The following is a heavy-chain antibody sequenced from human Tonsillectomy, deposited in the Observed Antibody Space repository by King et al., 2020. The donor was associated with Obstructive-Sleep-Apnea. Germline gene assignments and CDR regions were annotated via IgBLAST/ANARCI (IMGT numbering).Heavy chain of an antibody. CDR3: AGTFSGTPSCSGGSCYSHYYGMDV. J-gene: IGHJ6*02. Sequence: VQLQQWGAGLLKPSETLSLTCAVYGGSFSGYYWSWIRQPPGKGLEWIGEINHSGSTNYNPSLKSRVTISVDTSKNQFSLKLSSVTAADTAVYYCAGTFSGTPSCSGGSCYSHYYGMDVWGQGTTVTVSS. D-gene: IGHD2-15*01. CDR2: INHSGST. V-gene: IGHV4-34*01. CDR1: GGSFSGYY.